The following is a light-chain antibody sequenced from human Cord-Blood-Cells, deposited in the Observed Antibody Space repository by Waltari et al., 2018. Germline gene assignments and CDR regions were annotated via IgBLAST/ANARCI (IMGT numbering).Light chain of an antibody. CDR1: KLGDKY. CDR3: QAWDSSTVV. Sequence: SYELTQPPSVSVSPGQTASITCSGDKLGDKYACWYQQTPGQSPGLVIYQDSKRPSVIPERFSGANSGNTATLTIRGTQAMDEADYYGQAWDSSTVVFGGGTKLTVL. J-gene: IGLJ2*01. V-gene: IGLV3-1*01. CDR2: QDS.